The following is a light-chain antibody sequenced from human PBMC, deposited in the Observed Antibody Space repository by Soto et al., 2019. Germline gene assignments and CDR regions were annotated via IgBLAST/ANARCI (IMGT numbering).Light chain of an antibody. CDR1: SSDIGRYTY. CDR3: SSYTSSSALVV. Sequence: QSALTQPASVSGSPGQSITISCTGTSSDIGRYTYVSWYQQHPGKAPKLMIYDVSDRPSGVSNRFSGSKSGNTASLTISGLQTEDEADYYCSSYTSSSALVVFGTGTKRTVL. V-gene: IGLV2-14*03. J-gene: IGLJ1*01. CDR2: DVS.